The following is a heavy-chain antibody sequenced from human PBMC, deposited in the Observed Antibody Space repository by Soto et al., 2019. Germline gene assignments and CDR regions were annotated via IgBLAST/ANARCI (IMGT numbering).Heavy chain of an antibody. CDR2: INAGNGNT. CDR1: GYTFTSYA. V-gene: IGHV1-3*01. CDR3: ARPTYYYDSSGYYYGPYFDY. D-gene: IGHD3-22*01. Sequence: ASVKVSCKASGYTFTSYAMHWVRQAPGQRLEWMGWINAGNGNTKYSQKFQGRVTITRDTSASTAYMELSSLRSEDTAVYYCARPTYYYDSSGYYYGPYFDYWGQGTRVTVSS. J-gene: IGHJ4*02.